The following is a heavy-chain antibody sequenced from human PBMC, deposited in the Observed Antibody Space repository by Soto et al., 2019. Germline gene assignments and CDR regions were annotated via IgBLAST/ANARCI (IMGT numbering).Heavy chain of an antibody. CDR1: GGSISSSNW. V-gene: IGHV4-4*02. D-gene: IGHD1-26*01. CDR3: AREGVGATISFFAEYFQH. Sequence: PSETLALTCAVSGGSISSSNWWSWVRQPPGKGLEWIGEIYHSGSTNYNPSLKSRVTISVDKSKNQFSLKLSSVTAADTAVYYCAREGVGATISFFAEYFQHWGQGTLVTVSS. J-gene: IGHJ1*01. CDR2: IYHSGST.